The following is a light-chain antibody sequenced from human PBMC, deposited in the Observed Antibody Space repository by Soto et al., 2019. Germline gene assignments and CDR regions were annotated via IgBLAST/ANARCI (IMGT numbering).Light chain of an antibody. V-gene: IGLV2-8*01. Sequence: QSALTQPPSASGSPGQSVTISCSGTSSDVGGYNYVSWYQQHPGKAPKLMIYDVNKRPSGVPDRFSGSKSGNTASLTVSGLQAEDEADYYCSSYAGSNNLVVFGGGTKLTVL. CDR2: DVN. CDR3: SSYAGSNNLVV. CDR1: SSDVGGYNY. J-gene: IGLJ2*01.